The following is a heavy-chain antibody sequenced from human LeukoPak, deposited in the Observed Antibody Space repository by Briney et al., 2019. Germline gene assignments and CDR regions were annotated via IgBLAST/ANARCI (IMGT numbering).Heavy chain of an antibody. CDR3: ARDPGIAAAGTVGYFDS. Sequence: PGGSLRLSCAASGFTVSSNYMSWVRQAPGKGLEWVSVIYSGGSTYYADSVKGRFTISRDNAKNLLYLQMNSLRAEDTAVYYCARDPGIAAAGTVGYFDSWGQGALVTVSS. V-gene: IGHV3-66*01. CDR1: GFTVSSNY. D-gene: IGHD6-13*01. J-gene: IGHJ4*02. CDR2: IYSGGST.